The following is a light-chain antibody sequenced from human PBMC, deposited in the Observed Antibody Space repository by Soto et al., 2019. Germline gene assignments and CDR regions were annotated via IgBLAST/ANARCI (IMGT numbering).Light chain of an antibody. J-gene: IGLJ1*01. CDR1: SSDVGGYNY. V-gene: IGLV2-8*01. CDR2: EVN. Sequence: QSVLTQPPSASGSPGQSVTISCTGTSSDVGGYNYVSWYQQHPGKAPKIMIYEVNKRPSGVPDRFWGSKSGNTASLTISGLQAEDEAEYHFVSYAGNSYVFGTGTKVTVL. CDR3: VSYAGNSYV.